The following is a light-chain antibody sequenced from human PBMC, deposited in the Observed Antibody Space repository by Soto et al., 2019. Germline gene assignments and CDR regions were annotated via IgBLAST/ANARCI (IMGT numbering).Light chain of an antibody. V-gene: IGKV1-5*03. J-gene: IGKJ1*01. CDR3: QQYESYRT. CDR2: KTS. Sequence: DIHMTQFPSTLSASVGDRVTITCRASQSISPWLAWYQQKPGKAPKLLIYKTSSLERGVPSRFSGSGSGTEFTLAINSLQPDDFATYYCQQYESYRTFGQGTKVEIK. CDR1: QSISPW.